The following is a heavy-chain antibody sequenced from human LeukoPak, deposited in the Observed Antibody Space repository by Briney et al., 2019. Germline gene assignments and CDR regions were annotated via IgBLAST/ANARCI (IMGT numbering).Heavy chain of an antibody. CDR1: GGSISSHY. CDR2: IHYSGST. V-gene: IGHV4-59*11. J-gene: IGHJ3*02. CDR3: ASQPSPDAFDI. Sequence: SETLSLTCTVSGGSISSHYWTWIRQPPGKELEWIGYIHYSGSTNYNPSLKSRVTISVDTSKNQFSLKLSSVTAADTAVYYCASQPSPDAFDIWGQGTMVTVSS.